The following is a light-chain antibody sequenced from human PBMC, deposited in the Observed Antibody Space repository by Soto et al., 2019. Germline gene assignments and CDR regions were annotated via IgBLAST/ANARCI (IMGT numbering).Light chain of an antibody. CDR1: QSVSSSY. J-gene: IGKJ1*01. CDR3: PHSNNLPWP. CDR2: GAS. V-gene: IGKV3-15*01. Sequence: EIVLKQSLGTLSLSPEETAPLXWTASQSVSSSYLAWYQQKPGQAPRLLIYGASTRATGIPARFSGSGSGTEFTLTISSLQSEDFAVYCCPHSNNLPWPFAQGSMV.